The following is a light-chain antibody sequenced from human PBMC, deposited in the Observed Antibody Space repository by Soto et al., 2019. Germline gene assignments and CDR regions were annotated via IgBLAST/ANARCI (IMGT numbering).Light chain of an antibody. CDR3: EAWDGSLNVVL. CDR2: SNN. V-gene: IGLV1-44*01. CDR1: SSNIGTNT. Sequence: QSVLTQPPSASGTPGQRVTISCSGSSSNIGTNTVNWYQHLPGSAPKLLSFSNNQRPSGVPDRFSGSKSGTSASLAISGLKTDDEADYYCEAWDGSLNVVLFGGGTKVTVL. J-gene: IGLJ2*01.